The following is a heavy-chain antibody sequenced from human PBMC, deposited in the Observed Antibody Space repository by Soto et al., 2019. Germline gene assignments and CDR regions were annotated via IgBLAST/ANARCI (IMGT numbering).Heavy chain of an antibody. CDR3: AREVGLSSRVYYFDY. CDR2: INPSGGST. Sequence: QVQLVQSGAEVKKPGASVKVSCKASGYTFTSYYMHWVRQAPGQGLEWMGIINPSGGSTSYAQKFQGRVNMTRDTSTSTVYMELSSLRSEDTAVYYCAREVGLSSRVYYFDYWGQGTLVTVSS. CDR1: GYTFTSYY. J-gene: IGHJ4*02. D-gene: IGHD6-13*01. V-gene: IGHV1-46*03.